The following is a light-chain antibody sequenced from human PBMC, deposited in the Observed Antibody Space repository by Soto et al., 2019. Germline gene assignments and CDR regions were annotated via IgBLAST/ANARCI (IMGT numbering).Light chain of an antibody. J-gene: IGLJ1*01. V-gene: IGLV1-44*01. CDR2: TNN. CDR1: SSNIGSNT. Sequence: QSVLTQPPSASGTPGQRVTISCSGSSSNIGSNTVNWYQQLPGTAPRLLIYTNNQRPSGVPQRFSGSKTGTSASLAIGGLQSEDGADYYCAAWDDSLGAYVFGTGTKLTVL. CDR3: AAWDDSLGAYV.